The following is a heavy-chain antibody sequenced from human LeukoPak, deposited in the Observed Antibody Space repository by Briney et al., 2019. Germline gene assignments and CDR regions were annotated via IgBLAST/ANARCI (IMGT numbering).Heavy chain of an antibody. CDR2: IRSKAYGGTT. Sequence: GGSLRLSCTASGFTFGDYAMSWFRQAPGKGLEWVGFIRSKAYGGTTEYAASVKGRFTISRDDPKSIAYLQMNSLKTEDTAVYYCGYSYGYMYYYGMDVWGQGTTVTVSS. D-gene: IGHD5-18*01. J-gene: IGHJ6*02. CDR1: GFTFGDYA. CDR3: GYSYGYMYYYGMDV. V-gene: IGHV3-49*03.